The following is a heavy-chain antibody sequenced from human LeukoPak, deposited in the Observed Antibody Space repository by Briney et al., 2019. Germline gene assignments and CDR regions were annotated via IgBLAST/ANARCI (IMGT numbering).Heavy chain of an antibody. J-gene: IGHJ4*02. CDR2: IFPSGGEI. Sequence: WGSLRLSCAASGFTFSTFAMIWFRQPPGKGLEWVSSIFPSGGEIHYADSVRGRFTISRDNSKSTLSLQMNSLRAEDTAIYYCATYRQVLLPFESWGQGTLVTVSS. CDR3: ATYRQVLLPFES. CDR1: GFTFSTFA. V-gene: IGHV3-23*01. D-gene: IGHD2-8*02.